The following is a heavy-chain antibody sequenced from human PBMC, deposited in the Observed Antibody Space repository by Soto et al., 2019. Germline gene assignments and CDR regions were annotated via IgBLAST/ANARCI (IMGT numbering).Heavy chain of an antibody. Sequence: NVSCKASGYTFTSYAMHWVRQAPGQRLEWMGWINAGNGNTKYSQKLQGRVTITRDTSASTAYMELSSLRSEDTAVYYCARAPSWYNFDYWGQGTLVTVSS. V-gene: IGHV1-3*01. CDR1: GYTFTSYA. CDR2: INAGNGNT. J-gene: IGHJ4*02. CDR3: ARAPSWYNFDY. D-gene: IGHD6-13*01.